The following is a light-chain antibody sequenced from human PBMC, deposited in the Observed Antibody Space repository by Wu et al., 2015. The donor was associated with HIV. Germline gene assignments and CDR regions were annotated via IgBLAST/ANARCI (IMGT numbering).Light chain of an antibody. CDR1: QDMSNF. CDR3: QQYGYLPLT. Sequence: DIQMTQSPSSLSASVGDRVTITCQASQDMSNFLNWYQQKPGKAPKLLIFDASNLETGVPSRFSGSGSGTHFTFTISSLQPEDTATYYCQQYGYLPLTFGGGTKVEIK. V-gene: IGKV1-33*01. J-gene: IGKJ4*01. CDR2: DAS.